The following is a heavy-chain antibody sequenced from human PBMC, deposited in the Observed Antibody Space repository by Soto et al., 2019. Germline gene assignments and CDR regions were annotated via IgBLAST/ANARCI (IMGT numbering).Heavy chain of an antibody. CDR1: DYTFTSYG. CDR3: ARDRYYGSGSYYKGPLGY. J-gene: IGHJ4*02. CDR2: ISGYNGNT. Sequence: ASVKVSCKASDYTFTSYGISWVRQAPGQGHEWMGWISGYNGNTNYAQKLQGRVIMTTDTSTSTAYMELRSLRSEDTAVYYCARDRYYGSGSYYKGPLGYRGQGTLVTVSS. D-gene: IGHD3-10*01. V-gene: IGHV1-18*01.